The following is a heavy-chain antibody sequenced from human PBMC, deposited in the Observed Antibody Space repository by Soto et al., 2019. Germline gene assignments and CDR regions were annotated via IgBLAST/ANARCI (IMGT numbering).Heavy chain of an antibody. V-gene: IGHV1-2*04. Sequence: GASVKVSCKASGYTFTGYYMHWVRQAPGQGLEWMGWINPNSGGTNYAQKYQGWVTITRDTSISTAYMELSRLRSDDTAVYYCARDPLGGMPALFDYWGQGTLVTVSS. CDR3: ARDPLGGMPALFDY. CDR2: INPNSGGT. CDR1: GYTFTGYY. J-gene: IGHJ4*02. D-gene: IGHD2-2*01.